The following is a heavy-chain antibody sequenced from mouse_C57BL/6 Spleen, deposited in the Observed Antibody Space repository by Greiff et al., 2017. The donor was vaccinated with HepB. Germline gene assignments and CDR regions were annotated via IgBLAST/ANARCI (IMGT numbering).Heavy chain of an antibody. CDR2: ISDGGRYT. J-gene: IGHJ4*01. V-gene: IGHV5-4*01. D-gene: IGHD1-1*01. Sequence: EVQLVESGGGLVKPGGSLKLSCAASGFTFSSYAMSWVRQTPEKRLEWVATISDGGRYTYYPDNVKGRFTISSDNAKNNLYLPMSHLKAEDTAMYYCASQYYGRSPRDYDAMDYWGQGTSVTVSS. CDR3: ASQYYGRSPRDYDAMDY. CDR1: GFTFSSYA.